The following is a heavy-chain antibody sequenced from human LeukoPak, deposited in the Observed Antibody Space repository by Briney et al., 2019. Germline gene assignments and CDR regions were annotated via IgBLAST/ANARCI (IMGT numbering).Heavy chain of an antibody. Sequence: GGSLRLSCVASAFTFSDYYMSWIRQAPGKGVEWVSYISSSGRSIYYADSVKGRFTISRDNAKNSLYLQMNSLRAEDTAVYYCARSRSPEYGSGSYYNLVWFDPWGQGTLVTVSS. CDR1: AFTFSDYY. V-gene: IGHV3-11*01. J-gene: IGHJ5*02. CDR3: ARSRSPEYGSGSYYNLVWFDP. D-gene: IGHD3-10*01. CDR2: ISSSGRSI.